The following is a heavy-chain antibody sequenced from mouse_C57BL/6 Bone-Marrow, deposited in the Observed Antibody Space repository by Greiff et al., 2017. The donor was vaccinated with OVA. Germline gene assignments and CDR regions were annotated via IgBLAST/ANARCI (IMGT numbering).Heavy chain of an antibody. CDR2: ISSGSSTI. CDR1: GFTFSDYG. Sequence: EVQGVESGGGLVKPGGSLKLSCAASGFTFSDYGMHWVRQAPEKGLEWVAYISSGSSTIYYADTVKGRFTISRDNAKNTLFLQMTSLRSEDTAMYYCARLVTWYFDVWGTGTTVTVSS. J-gene: IGHJ1*03. D-gene: IGHD2-2*01. CDR3: ARLVTWYFDV. V-gene: IGHV5-17*01.